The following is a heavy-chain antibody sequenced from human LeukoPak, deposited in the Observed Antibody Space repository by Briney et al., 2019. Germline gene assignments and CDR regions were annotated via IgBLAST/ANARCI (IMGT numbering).Heavy chain of an antibody. V-gene: IGHV3-23*01. D-gene: IGHD4-17*01. CDR3: ARAMTTVTSLDY. J-gene: IGHJ4*02. Sequence: GGSLRLSCAASGFTFSSYGMSWVRQAPGKGLEWVSAISGSGGSTYYADSVKGRFTISRDNAKNSLYLQMNSLRAEDTAVYYCARAMTTVTSLDYWGQGTLVTVSS. CDR2: ISGSGGST. CDR1: GFTFSSYG.